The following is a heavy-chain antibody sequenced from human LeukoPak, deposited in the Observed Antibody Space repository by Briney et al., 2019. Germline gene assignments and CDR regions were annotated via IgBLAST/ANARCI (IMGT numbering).Heavy chain of an antibody. Sequence: PGGSLRLSCAASGFTLSSYWMSWVRQAPGKGLECVSCISSSSSTIYYADSVKGRFTISRDKAKNSLYLQMNALRAEDTAVYYCARSVDVDYWGQGILVTVSP. CDR1: GFTLSSYW. CDR3: ARSVDVDY. V-gene: IGHV3-48*01. CDR2: ISSSSSTI. D-gene: IGHD5-24*01. J-gene: IGHJ4*02.